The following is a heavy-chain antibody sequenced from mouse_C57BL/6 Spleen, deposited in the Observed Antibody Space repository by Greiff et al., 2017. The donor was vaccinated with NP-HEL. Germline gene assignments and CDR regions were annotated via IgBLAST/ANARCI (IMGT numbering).Heavy chain of an antibody. J-gene: IGHJ4*01. CDR1: GFNIQDYY. CDR2: IDPEDGET. D-gene: IGHD4-1*01. CDR3: ARSPTWALIDY. Sequence: EVHLVESGAELVKPGDSVKLSCTASGFNIQDYYMHWVKQRTEQGLEWIGRIDPEDGETKYAPKFQGKATITADASSNTSYLQLSRLTSEDTAVYYFARSPTWALIDYWGQGTSVTVSS. V-gene: IGHV14-2*01.